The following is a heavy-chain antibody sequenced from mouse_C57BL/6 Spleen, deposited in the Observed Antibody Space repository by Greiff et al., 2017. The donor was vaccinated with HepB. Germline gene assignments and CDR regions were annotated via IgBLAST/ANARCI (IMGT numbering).Heavy chain of an antibody. J-gene: IGHJ1*03. CDR2: IYPSDSET. Sequence: QVQLQQPGAELVRPGSSVKLSCKASGYTFTSYWMDWVKQRPGQGLEWIGNIYPSDSETHYNQKFKDKATLTVDKSSSTAYMQLSSLTSEDSAVYYCARGGRDGLYWYFDVWGTGTTVTVSS. CDR3: ARGGRDGLYWYFDV. V-gene: IGHV1-61*01. D-gene: IGHD3-3*01. CDR1: GYTFTSYW.